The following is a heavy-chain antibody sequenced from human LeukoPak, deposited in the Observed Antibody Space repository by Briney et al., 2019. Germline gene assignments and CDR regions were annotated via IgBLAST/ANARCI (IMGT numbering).Heavy chain of an antibody. J-gene: IGHJ4*02. CDR3: AREAAYYGDYHFDD. CDR2: TYRGGST. D-gene: IGHD4-17*01. CDR1: GFTVSSNY. Sequence: GGSLRLSCAASGFTVSSNYMSWVRQAPGKGLEGVSVTYRGGSTYYADSVNGRFTISRDNSKNTLYLQMNSLRAEDTAVYYCAREAAYYGDYHFDDWGQGTLVTVSS. V-gene: IGHV3-66*02.